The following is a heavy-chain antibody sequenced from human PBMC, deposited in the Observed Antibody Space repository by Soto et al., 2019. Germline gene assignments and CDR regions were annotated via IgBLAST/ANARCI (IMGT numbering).Heavy chain of an antibody. J-gene: IGHJ4*02. V-gene: IGHV4-39*01. D-gene: IGHD2-15*01. Sequence: LSLTCTVSGGSISSSSYYWGWIRQPPGKGLEWIGSIYYSGSTYYNPSLKSRVTISVDTSKNQFSLKLSSVTAADTAVYYCARHTPAISISDHWGQGTLVTVS. CDR2: IYYSGST. CDR3: ARHTPAISISDH. CDR1: GGSISSSSYY.